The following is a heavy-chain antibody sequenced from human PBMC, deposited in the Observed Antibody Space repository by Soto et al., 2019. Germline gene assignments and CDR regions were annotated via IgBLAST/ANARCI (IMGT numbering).Heavy chain of an antibody. CDR2: ISGSGGST. V-gene: IGHV3-23*01. CDR1: GFTFSSYA. CDR3: AKDWTIYSSGWYYGWFDP. J-gene: IGHJ5*02. D-gene: IGHD6-19*01. Sequence: PGGSLRLSCAASGFTFSSYAMSWVRQAPGKGLERVSAISGSGGSTYYADSVKGRFTISRDNSKNTLYLQMNSLRAEDTAVYYCAKDWTIYSSGWYYGWFDPWGQGTLVTVSS.